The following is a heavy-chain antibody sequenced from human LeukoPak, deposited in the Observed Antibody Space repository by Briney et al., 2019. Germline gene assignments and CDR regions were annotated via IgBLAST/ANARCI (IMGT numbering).Heavy chain of an antibody. CDR3: ATDRVTSTWYYFDY. V-gene: IGHV4-61*01. D-gene: IGHD6-13*01. J-gene: IGHJ4*02. CDR2: ISNSGTT. Sequence: SETLSLTCTVSGGSVSSGSYHWSWIRQPPGKGLEWIGYISNSGTTNYNPALKSRVTISVDMSKSQFSLKLSSVTAADTAVYYCATDRVTSTWYYFDYWGQGTLVTVSS. CDR1: GGSVSSGSYH.